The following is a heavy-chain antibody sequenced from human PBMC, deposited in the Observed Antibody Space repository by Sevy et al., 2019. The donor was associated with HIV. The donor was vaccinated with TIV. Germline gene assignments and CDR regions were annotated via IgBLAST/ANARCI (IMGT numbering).Heavy chain of an antibody. D-gene: IGHD2-15*01. CDR1: GFSVSSHA. J-gene: IGHJ4*02. Sequence: GGSLRLSCAASGFSVSSHAMHWVRQAPGNGLEWVALISYDGSSKYYSDSVKGRLTISRDNSKNTLYLQMNSLRPEDTALYYCSRDAGYSVGWYPSDYWGQGTLVTVSS. V-gene: IGHV3-30-3*01. CDR2: ISYDGSSK. CDR3: SRDAGYSVGWYPSDY.